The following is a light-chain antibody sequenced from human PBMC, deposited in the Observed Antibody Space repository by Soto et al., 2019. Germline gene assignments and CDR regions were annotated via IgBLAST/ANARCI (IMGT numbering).Light chain of an antibody. CDR2: GAS. CDR3: QQYDQWPIT. V-gene: IGKV3-15*01. CDR1: QSVSSN. J-gene: IGKJ5*01. Sequence: EVVMTQSPDTLSVSPGEIATLSCRASQSVSSNLAWYQQKPGQAPRLLIYGASARALGIPDRFSGSGSGTEFSFTVTSLQSEDFAVYYCQQYDQWPITFGQGTRLEIK.